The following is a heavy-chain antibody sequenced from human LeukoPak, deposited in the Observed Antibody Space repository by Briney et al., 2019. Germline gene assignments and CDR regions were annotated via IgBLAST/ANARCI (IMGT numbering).Heavy chain of an antibody. J-gene: IGHJ4*02. CDR3: AKEVRYYDSSGYYYESGGGLDY. CDR1: GFTFSSYD. CDR2: IQYDGSNE. V-gene: IGHV3-30*02. D-gene: IGHD3-22*01. Sequence: GGSLRLSCAASGFTFSSYDMHWVRQAPGEGLEWVAFIQYDGSNEYYADSVKGRFTISRDNSKNTLHLQMNSLRVEDTAVYYCAKEVRYYDSSGYYYESGGGLDYWGQGTLVTVSS.